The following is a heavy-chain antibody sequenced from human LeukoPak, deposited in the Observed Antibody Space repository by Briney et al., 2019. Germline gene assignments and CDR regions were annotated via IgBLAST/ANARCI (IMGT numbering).Heavy chain of an antibody. Sequence: GGSLRLSCAASGFTFSSYWMHWVRQAPGKGLVWVSRINSDGSSTSYADSVKGRFTISRDNAKNTLYLQMNSLRAEDTAVYYCARVYQSGSYVSPFDYWGQGTLVTVSS. CDR3: ARVYQSGSYVSPFDY. J-gene: IGHJ4*02. V-gene: IGHV3-74*01. D-gene: IGHD1-26*01. CDR1: GFTFSSYW. CDR2: INSDGSST.